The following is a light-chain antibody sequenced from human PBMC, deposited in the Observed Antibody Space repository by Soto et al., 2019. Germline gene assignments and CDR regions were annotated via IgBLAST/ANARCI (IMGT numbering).Light chain of an antibody. CDR1: QSISVH. CDR2: AAS. V-gene: IGKV1-39*01. CDR3: QQSYITPYT. J-gene: IGKJ2*01. Sequence: DIQMTQSPSSMSASVGDTVTITCRASQSISVHLNWYQQKPGKVPKLLIYAASKLHSGVPSSFSGGGSETDFALTISSLQPEDFATYYCQQSYITPYTFGQGTKLQIK.